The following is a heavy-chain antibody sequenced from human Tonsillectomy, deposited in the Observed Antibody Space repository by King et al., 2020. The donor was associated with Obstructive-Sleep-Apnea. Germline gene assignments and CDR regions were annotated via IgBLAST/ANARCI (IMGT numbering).Heavy chain of an antibody. CDR1: GGSISSYY. CDR3: AREYDSSGYYHYFDY. CDR2: IYYSGST. J-gene: IGHJ4*02. V-gene: IGHV4-59*12. Sequence: QLQESGPGLVKPSETLSLTCTVSGGSISSYYWSWIRQPPGKGLEWIGYIYYSGSTNYNPSLKSRVTISVDTSKNQFSLKLSSVTAADTAVYYWAREYDSSGYYHYFDYWAREPWSPSPQ. D-gene: IGHD3-22*01.